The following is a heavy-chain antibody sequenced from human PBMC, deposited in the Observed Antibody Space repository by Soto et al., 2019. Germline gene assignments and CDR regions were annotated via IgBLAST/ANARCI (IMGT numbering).Heavy chain of an antibody. Sequence: ASVKVSCKASGYTFTSYGISWVRQAPGQGLEWMGWISAYNGNTNYAQKLQGRVTMTTDTSTSTAYMELRSLRSDDTAVYYCARGEYDFWSGYPFMDVWGKGTTVTVSS. J-gene: IGHJ6*03. CDR2: ISAYNGNT. CDR1: GYTFTSYG. CDR3: ARGEYDFWSGYPFMDV. V-gene: IGHV1-18*01. D-gene: IGHD3-3*01.